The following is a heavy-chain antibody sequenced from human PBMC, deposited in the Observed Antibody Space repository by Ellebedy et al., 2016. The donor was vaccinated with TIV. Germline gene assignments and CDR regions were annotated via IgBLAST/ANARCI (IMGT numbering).Heavy chain of an antibody. CDR3: ASNYAPYYDILTGYVFDY. CDR2: ISYDGNKT. J-gene: IGHJ4*02. V-gene: IGHV3-30-3*01. D-gene: IGHD3-9*01. CDR1: GFTFSDYA. Sequence: GGSLRLXXAASGFTFSDYAMHWVRQAPGKGLEWAALISYDGNKTDYADSVKGRFTISRDNSKNTLYLQMNSLRAEDTAVYYCASNYAPYYDILTGYVFDYWGQGTLVTVSS.